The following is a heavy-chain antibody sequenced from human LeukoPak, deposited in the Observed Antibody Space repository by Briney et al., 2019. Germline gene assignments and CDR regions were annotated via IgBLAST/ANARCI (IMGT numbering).Heavy chain of an antibody. V-gene: IGHV1-18*01. CDR1: GYTFTSYG. J-gene: IGHJ4*02. D-gene: IGHD3-22*01. Sequence: ASVKVSCKASGYTFTSYGISWVRQAPGQGLEWMGWISAYNGNTNYAQKLQGRVAMTTDTSTSTAYMELRSLRSDDTVVYYCARAGVATYYYDSSGLGYWGQGTLVTVSS. CDR2: ISAYNGNT. CDR3: ARAGVATYYYDSSGLGY.